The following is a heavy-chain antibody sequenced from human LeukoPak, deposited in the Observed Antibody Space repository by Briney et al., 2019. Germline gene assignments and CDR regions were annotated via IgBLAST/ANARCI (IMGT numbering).Heavy chain of an antibody. D-gene: IGHD1-26*01. CDR3: AKVGGNYYYYYMDV. CDR1: GFTSSTYT. V-gene: IGHV3-21*04. CDR2: ISSSGIYI. Sequence: GGSLRLSCEVSGFTSSTYTMNWVRQAPGKGLEWVSSISSSGIYIYYADSVKGRFTISRDNAKNSLYLQMSSLRAEDTAVYYCAKVGGNYYYYYMDVWGKGTTVTVSS. J-gene: IGHJ6*03.